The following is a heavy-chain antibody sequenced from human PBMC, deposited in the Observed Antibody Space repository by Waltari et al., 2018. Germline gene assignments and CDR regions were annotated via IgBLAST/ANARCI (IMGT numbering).Heavy chain of an antibody. D-gene: IGHD2-2*01. CDR3: ARGRLPRVRSTSWFDP. V-gene: IGHV4-34*01. J-gene: IGHJ5*02. CDR2: INHSGST. CDR1: GGPLGGYS. Sequence: QVQLHRWAPGLWNPSETLSLTCPVYGGPLGGYSWSGIPQPPGKGLEWIGEINHSGSTNYNPSLKSRVTISVDTSKNQFSLKLSSVTAADTAVYYCARGRLPRVRSTSWFDPWGQGTLVTVSS.